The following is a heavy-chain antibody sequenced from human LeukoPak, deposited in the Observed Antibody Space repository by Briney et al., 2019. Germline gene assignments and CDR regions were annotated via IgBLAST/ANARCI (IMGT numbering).Heavy chain of an antibody. CDR3: ASRPRSGYSIDY. Sequence: HGASVKVSCKASGYTFTSYDINWVRQATGQGLEWMGWMNPNSGNTGYAQKFQGRVTMTRNTSISTAYMELSSLRSEDTAVYYCASRPRSGYSIDYWGQGTLVTVSS. J-gene: IGHJ4*02. CDR2: MNPNSGNT. V-gene: IGHV1-8*01. D-gene: IGHD6-19*01. CDR1: GYTFTSYD.